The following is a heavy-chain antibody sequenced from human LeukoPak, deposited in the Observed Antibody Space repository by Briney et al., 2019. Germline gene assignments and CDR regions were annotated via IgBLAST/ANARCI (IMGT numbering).Heavy chain of an antibody. D-gene: IGHD3-10*01. J-gene: IGHJ4*02. CDR3: ARRRRITMVRGVTAPYYFDY. Sequence: SETLSLTCAVYGGSFSGYYWSWIRQPPGKGLEWIGEINHSGSTNYNPSLKSRVTISVDTSKNQFSLKLSSVTAADTAVYYCARRRRITMVRGVTAPYYFDYWGQGTLVTVSS. CDR1: GGSFSGYY. V-gene: IGHV4-34*01. CDR2: INHSGST.